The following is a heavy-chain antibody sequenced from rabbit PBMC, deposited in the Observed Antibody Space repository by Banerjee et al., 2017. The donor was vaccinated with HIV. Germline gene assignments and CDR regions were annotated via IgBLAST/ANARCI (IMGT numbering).Heavy chain of an antibody. CDR3: ARDLAGVVGWNFGL. J-gene: IGHJ3*01. V-gene: IGHV1S45*01. D-gene: IGHD4-1*01. Sequence: QEQLVESGGGLVQPGASLTLTCTASGFDFSSSYWICWVRQAPGKGLEWIACIDTGSSGYTWYASWAKGRFTISKTSSTTVTLQMTSLTAADTATYFCARDLAGVVGWNFGLWGQGTLGTVS. CDR1: GFDFSSSYW. CDR2: IDTGSSGYT.